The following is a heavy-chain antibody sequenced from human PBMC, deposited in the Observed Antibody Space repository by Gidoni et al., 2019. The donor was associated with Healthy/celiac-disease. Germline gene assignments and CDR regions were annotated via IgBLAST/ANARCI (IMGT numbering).Heavy chain of an antibody. CDR2: INHSGIT. CDR3: ARRGLGY. CDR1: GGSFSGYY. J-gene: IGHJ4*02. V-gene: IGHV4-34*01. D-gene: IGHD3-16*01. Sequence: QVQLQQGGAGLLKPSQTLSLTCAVYGGSFSGYYCSSIRQPPGKGLEWIGEINHSGITNYNPSSKSRVTISVATSKYQFSRKLSSVTAAEKAVYCCARRGLGYWGQGTLVTVSS.